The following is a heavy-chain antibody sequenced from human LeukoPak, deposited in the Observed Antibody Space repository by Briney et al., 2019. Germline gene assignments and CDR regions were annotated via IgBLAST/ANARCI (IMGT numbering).Heavy chain of an antibody. CDR3: ARDTGYSYGAPRVDY. D-gene: IGHD5-18*01. CDR1: GFTFSSYS. CDR2: ISSSSNTI. V-gene: IGHV3-48*02. J-gene: IGHJ4*02. Sequence: GGSLRLSCAASGFTFSSYSMNWVRQAPGKGLEWVSYISSSSNTIYYADSVKGRFTISRDNAKNSLYLQMNSLRDEDTAVYYCARDTGYSYGAPRVDYWGQGTLVTVSS.